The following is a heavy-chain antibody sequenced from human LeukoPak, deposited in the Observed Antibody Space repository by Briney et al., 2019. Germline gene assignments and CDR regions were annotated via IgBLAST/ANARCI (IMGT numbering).Heavy chain of an antibody. CDR3: ARKLVSRRAAAGRRDY. D-gene: IGHD6-13*01. J-gene: IGHJ4*02. CDR2: INHSGST. CDR1: GGSFSGYY. V-gene: IGHV4-34*01. Sequence: PSETLSLTCAVYGGSFSGYYWSWIRQPPGKGLEWIGEINHSGSTNYNPSLKSRVTISVDTSKNQFSPKLSSVTAADTAVYYCARKLVSRRAAAGRRDYWGQGTLVTVSS.